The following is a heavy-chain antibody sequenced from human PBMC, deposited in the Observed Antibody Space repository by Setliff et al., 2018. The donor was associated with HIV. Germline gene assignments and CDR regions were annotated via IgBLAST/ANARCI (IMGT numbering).Heavy chain of an antibody. Sequence: PSETLSLTCTVSGGSISSSSYYWGWIRQPPGKGLEWIGNIYYSGSTYYNPSLKSRVAISIDTSMNQFSLKLSSVTAADTTVYYCARGGGAVAGPFDYWGQGALVHRLL. CDR1: GGSISSSSYY. D-gene: IGHD6-19*01. J-gene: IGHJ4*02. CDR3: ARGGGAVAGPFDY. CDR2: IYYSGST. V-gene: IGHV4-39*01.